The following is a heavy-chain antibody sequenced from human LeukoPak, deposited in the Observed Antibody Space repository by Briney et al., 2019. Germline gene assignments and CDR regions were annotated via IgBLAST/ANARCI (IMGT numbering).Heavy chain of an antibody. J-gene: IGHJ4*02. CDR1: GYTFTSYG. D-gene: IGHD4-23*01. CDR3: ARARLGGKD. V-gene: IGHV1-18*01. CDR2: ISAYNGNT. Sequence: ASVKVSCKASGYTFTSYGISWVRQAPGQGLEWMGWISAYNGNTNYAQKLQGRVTMTRNTSISTAYMELSSLRSEDTAVYYCARARLGGKDWGQGTLVTVSS.